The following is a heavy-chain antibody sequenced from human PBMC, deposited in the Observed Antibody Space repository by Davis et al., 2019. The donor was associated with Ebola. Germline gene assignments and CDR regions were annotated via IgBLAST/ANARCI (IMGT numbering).Heavy chain of an antibody. CDR2: IYPGDSDT. CDR1: GYSFTSYW. Sequence: GESLKISCKGSGYSFTSYWIGWVRQMPGKGLEWMGNIYPGDSDTRYSPSFEGQVTISVDRSISTAYLQWSSLKASDTAMYYCAKQESLYGSSDYWGQGTLVTVSS. CDR3: AKQESLYGSSDY. D-gene: IGHD3-22*01. V-gene: IGHV5-51*01. J-gene: IGHJ4*02.